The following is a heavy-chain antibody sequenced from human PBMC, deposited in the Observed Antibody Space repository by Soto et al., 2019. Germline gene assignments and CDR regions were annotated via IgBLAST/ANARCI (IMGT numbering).Heavy chain of an antibody. D-gene: IGHD6-13*01. J-gene: IGHJ6*03. CDR3: ARRGSSWYYYYYMDV. CDR2: IYYSGST. V-gene: IGHV4-59*08. Sequence: PSETLSLTCTVSGGSISSYYWSWIRQPPGKGLEWIGYIYYSGSTNYNPSLKSRVTISVDTSKNQFSLKLSSVTAADTAVYYCARRGSSWYYYYYMDVWGKGTTVTVS. CDR1: GGSISSYY.